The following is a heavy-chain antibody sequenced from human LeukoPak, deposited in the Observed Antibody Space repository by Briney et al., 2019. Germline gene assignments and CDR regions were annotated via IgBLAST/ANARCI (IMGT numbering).Heavy chain of an antibody. Sequence: ASVKVSCKASGYTFTTYDMSWVRQAPGQALEWMGWMNPDSGDTRYAQKFQGRVTMTRITSISTAYLELSSLTSDHTAIYYCARGLGDYNTDWFPVLGYWGQGTLVTVSS. J-gene: IGHJ4*02. CDR3: ARGLGDYNTDWFPVLGY. D-gene: IGHD3-9*01. CDR1: GYTFTTYD. CDR2: MNPDSGDT. V-gene: IGHV1-8*01.